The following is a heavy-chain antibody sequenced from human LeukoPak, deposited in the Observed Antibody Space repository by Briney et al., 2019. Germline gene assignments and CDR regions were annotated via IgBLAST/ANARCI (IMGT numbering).Heavy chain of an antibody. D-gene: IGHD2-2*01. Sequence: GSLRLSCAASGFTFSSYAMSWVRQAPGKGLEWVSAISGSGGSTYYADSVKGRFTISRDNSKNTLYLQMNSLRAEDTAVYYCARAAPSHIVVVPAAADYWGQGTLVTVSS. CDR3: ARAAPSHIVVVPAAADY. CDR2: ISGSGGST. CDR1: GFTFSSYA. J-gene: IGHJ4*02. V-gene: IGHV3-23*01.